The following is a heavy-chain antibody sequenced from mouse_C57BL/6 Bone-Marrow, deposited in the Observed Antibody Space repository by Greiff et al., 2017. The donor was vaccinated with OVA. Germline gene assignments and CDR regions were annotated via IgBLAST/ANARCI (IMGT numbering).Heavy chain of an antibody. CDR1: GFTFSSYG. V-gene: IGHV5-6*01. CDR2: ISSGGSYT. Sequence: EVHLVESGGDLVKPGGSLKLSCAASGFTFSSYGMSWVRQTPDKRLEWVATISSGGSYTYYPDSVKGRFTISRDNAKNTLYLQMSSLKSEDTAMYYCARINWDWYFDVWGTGTTVTVSS. CDR3: ARINWDWYFDV. D-gene: IGHD4-1*01. J-gene: IGHJ1*03.